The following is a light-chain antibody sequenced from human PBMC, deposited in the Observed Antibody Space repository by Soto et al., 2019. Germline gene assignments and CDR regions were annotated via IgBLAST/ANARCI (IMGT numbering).Light chain of an antibody. CDR3: LQALQTPYT. CDR2: LDS. J-gene: IGKJ2*01. Sequence: DIVMTQSPLSLPVTPGEAASISCRSSQSLLHSNGYNYLDWYLQKPGQSPQLLVHLDSNRASGVPDRVSGSGAGTDFTLTISRVEAEDVGVYYCLQALQTPYTFGQATKLEI. CDR1: QSLLHSNGYNY. V-gene: IGKV2-28*01.